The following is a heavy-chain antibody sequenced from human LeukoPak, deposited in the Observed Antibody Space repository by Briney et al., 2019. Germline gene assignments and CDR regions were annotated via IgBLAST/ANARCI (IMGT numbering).Heavy chain of an antibody. D-gene: IGHD1-1*01. CDR2: INHSGGT. V-gene: IGHV4-34*01. Sequence: PSETLSLTCAVYGGSFSGYYWSWIRQPPGKGLEWIGEINHSGGTNYNPSLKSRVTISVDTSKNQFSLKLSSVTAADTAVYYCARGLSPYNWNDGGYYFDYWGQGTLVTVSS. CDR1: GGSFSGYY. CDR3: ARGLSPYNWNDGGYYFDY. J-gene: IGHJ4*02.